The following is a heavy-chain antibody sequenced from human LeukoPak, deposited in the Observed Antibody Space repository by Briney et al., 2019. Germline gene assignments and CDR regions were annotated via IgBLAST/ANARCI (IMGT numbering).Heavy chain of an antibody. CDR1: GFTFSSYS. J-gene: IGHJ5*02. Sequence: GGSLRLSCAASGFTFSSYSMNWVRQAPGKGLEWVSSISSSSSYIYYADSVKGRFTISRDNAKNSLYLQMNSLRAEDTAVYYCARGDIVRNWFDLWGQGTLVTVSS. V-gene: IGHV3-21*01. D-gene: IGHD2-8*01. CDR3: ARGDIVRNWFDL. CDR2: ISSSSSYI.